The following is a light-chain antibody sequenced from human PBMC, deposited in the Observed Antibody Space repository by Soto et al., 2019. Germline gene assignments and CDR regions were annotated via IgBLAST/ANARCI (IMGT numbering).Light chain of an antibody. CDR2: AAS. Sequence: DIQMTQSPSSLSASVGDGVTITCRASQSISSYLNWYQQKPGKAPKLLIYAASSLQSGVPSRFSGSGSGTDFTLTISSLQPEDFATYYCQQSYSTPRFGPGTKVDIK. V-gene: IGKV1-39*01. CDR3: QQSYSTPR. CDR1: QSISSY. J-gene: IGKJ3*01.